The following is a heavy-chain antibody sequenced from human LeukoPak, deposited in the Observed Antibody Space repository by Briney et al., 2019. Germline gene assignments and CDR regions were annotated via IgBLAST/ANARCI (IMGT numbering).Heavy chain of an antibody. CDR2: IKYDGTT. J-gene: IGHJ3*02. CDR3: ARGPDYYGDYISWFPDAFHI. D-gene: IGHD4-17*01. CDR1: GASFSGYF. Sequence: SETLSLTCAVSGASFSGYFWNWIRQSPEKGLEWIGEIKYDGTTNYNPSLTSRVAMSIDKATNQFYLKVTSLTAADTAVYYCARGPDYYGDYISWFPDAFHIWGQGTLVSVSP. V-gene: IGHV4-34*01.